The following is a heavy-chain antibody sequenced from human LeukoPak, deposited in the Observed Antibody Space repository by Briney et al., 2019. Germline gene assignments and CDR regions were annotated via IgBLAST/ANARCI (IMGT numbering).Heavy chain of an antibody. V-gene: IGHV3-21*01. Sequence: GESLRLSCAASGFTFTSYSMNWVRQAPGKGLEWVSSISSSSSYIYYADSVKGRFTISRDNAKNSLFLPMNSLRAGDTAVYYCARDSDFDSSGYYPYYYYYYNMDVWGQGTTVTVSS. D-gene: IGHD3-22*01. CDR3: ARDSDFDSSGYYPYYYYYYNMDV. CDR2: ISSSSSYI. CDR1: GFTFTSYS. J-gene: IGHJ6*02.